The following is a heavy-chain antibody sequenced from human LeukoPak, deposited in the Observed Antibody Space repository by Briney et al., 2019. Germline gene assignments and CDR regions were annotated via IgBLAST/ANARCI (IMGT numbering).Heavy chain of an antibody. Sequence: PGGSLRLSCAASGFTFSSYSMNWVRQAPGKGLEWVSSISSSSSYIYYADSVKGRFTISRDNAKNSLYLQMNSLRAEDTAVYYCAREADDFWSGSTTQLGYYYYYMDVWGKGTTVTVSS. V-gene: IGHV3-21*01. CDR1: GFTFSSYS. CDR2: ISSSSSYI. D-gene: IGHD3-3*01. J-gene: IGHJ6*03. CDR3: AREADDFWSGSTTQLGYYYYYMDV.